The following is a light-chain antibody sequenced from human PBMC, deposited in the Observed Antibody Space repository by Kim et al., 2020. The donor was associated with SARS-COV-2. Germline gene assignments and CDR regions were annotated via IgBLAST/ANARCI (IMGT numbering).Light chain of an antibody. CDR2: GRN. CDR1: SLRSYY. V-gene: IGLV3-19*01. CDR3: QSRDSGGKVV. Sequence: SSELTQDPAVSVALGQTVRITCQGDSLRSYYATWYQQKPRQAPVLVIYGRNNRPSGIPDRFSGSTSGNKASLTISGAQAEDEADFYCQSRDSGGKVVFGGGTKVTVL. J-gene: IGLJ2*01.